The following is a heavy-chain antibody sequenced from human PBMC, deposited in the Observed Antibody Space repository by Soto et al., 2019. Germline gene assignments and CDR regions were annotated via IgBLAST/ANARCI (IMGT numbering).Heavy chain of an antibody. CDR1: GGSISSYY. Sequence: SETLSLTCTVSGGSISSYYWSWIRQPPGKGLEWIGYIYYSGSTNYNPSLKSRVTISVDTSKNQFSLKLSSVTAADTAVYYCARDSGSGNHQYIPNFDYWGQGTLVTVSS. D-gene: IGHD3-10*01. CDR2: IYYSGST. CDR3: ARDSGSGNHQYIPNFDY. J-gene: IGHJ4*02. V-gene: IGHV4-59*01.